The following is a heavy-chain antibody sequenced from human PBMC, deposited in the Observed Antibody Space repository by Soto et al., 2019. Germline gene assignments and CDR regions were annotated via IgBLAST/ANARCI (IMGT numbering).Heavy chain of an antibody. CDR2: INPSGGST. Sequence: ASVQVSCKASGYTFTSYYMHWVRQAPGQGLEWMGIINPSGGSTSYAQKFQGRVTMTRDTSTSTVYMELSSLRSEDTAVYYCARSSGAVAGDYYYRMDVWGQGTTVTVSS. CDR3: ARSSGAVAGDYYYRMDV. CDR1: GYTFTSYY. V-gene: IGHV1-46*01. J-gene: IGHJ6*02. D-gene: IGHD6-19*01.